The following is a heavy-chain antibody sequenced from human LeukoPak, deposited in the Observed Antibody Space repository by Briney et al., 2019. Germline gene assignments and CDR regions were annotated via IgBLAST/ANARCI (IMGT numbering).Heavy chain of an antibody. J-gene: IGHJ6*03. V-gene: IGHV1-69*13. D-gene: IGHD3-9*01. Sequence: SVKVSCKASGGTFSSYAISWVRQAPGQGLEWMGGIIPIFGTANYAQKFQGRVTITADESTSTAYMELSSLRSEDTAVYYCARGTNYDILTGYYVDYYMDVWGKGTTVTISS. CDR1: GGTFSSYA. CDR2: IIPIFGTA. CDR3: ARGTNYDILTGYYVDYYMDV.